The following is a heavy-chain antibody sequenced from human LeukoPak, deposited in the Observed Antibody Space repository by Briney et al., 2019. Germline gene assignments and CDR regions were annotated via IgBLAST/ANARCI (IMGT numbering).Heavy chain of an antibody. J-gene: IGHJ6*03. D-gene: IGHD2-15*01. CDR2: IYHSGST. CDR1: GGSISSSNW. Sequence: SETLSLTCAVSGGSISSSNWWSWVRQPPGKGLEWIGEIYHSGSTNYNPSLKSRVTISVDKSKNQFSLKLSSVTAADTAVYYCARGRYCSGGSCPIYYYYMDVWGKGTTVTVSS. V-gene: IGHV4-4*02. CDR3: ARGRYCSGGSCPIYYYYMDV.